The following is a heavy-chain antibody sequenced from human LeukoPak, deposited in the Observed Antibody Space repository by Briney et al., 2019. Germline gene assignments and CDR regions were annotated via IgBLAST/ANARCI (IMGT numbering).Heavy chain of an antibody. V-gene: IGHV3-66*01. Sequence: GGSLRLSCTASGLTVSRTYLIWVRQAPGKGLQWVSSIYTGGTTYYADSVKGRFTISRDNSKNTLHLQLTSLRADDTALYLCARGTLNSGFDSWGQGTLVTVSS. CDR2: IYTGGTT. D-gene: IGHD6-25*01. J-gene: IGHJ4*02. CDR1: GLTVSRTY. CDR3: ARGTLNSGFDS.